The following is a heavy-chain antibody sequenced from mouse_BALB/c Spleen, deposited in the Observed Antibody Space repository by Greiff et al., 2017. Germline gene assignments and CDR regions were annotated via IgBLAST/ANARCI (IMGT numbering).Heavy chain of an antibody. J-gene: IGHJ2*01. CDR1: GFTFSSFG. CDR2: ISSGSSTI. D-gene: IGHD1-1*01. V-gene: IGHV5-17*02. Sequence: EVKVVESGGGLVQPGGSRKLSCAASGFTFSSFGMHWVRQAPEKGLEWVAYISSGSSTIYYADTVKGRFTISRDNPKNTLFLQMTSLRSEDTAMYYCARSYYYGPPFDDWGQGTTLTVSS. CDR3: ARSYYYGPPFDD.